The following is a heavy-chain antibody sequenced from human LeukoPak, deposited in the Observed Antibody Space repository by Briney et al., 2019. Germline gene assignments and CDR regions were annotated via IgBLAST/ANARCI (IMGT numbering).Heavy chain of an antibody. V-gene: IGHV3-48*03. J-gene: IGHJ6*02. D-gene: IGHD4-17*01. Sequence: PGGSLRLSCAASGFTFSSYEMNWVRQAPGKGLEWVSYIGSSGSPIYYADSVKGRFTISRDNAKNSLYLQMNSLRAEDTAVYYCAREPYGDYGPGDMDVWGQGTTVTVSS. CDR1: GFTFSSYE. CDR3: AREPYGDYGPGDMDV. CDR2: IGSSGSPI.